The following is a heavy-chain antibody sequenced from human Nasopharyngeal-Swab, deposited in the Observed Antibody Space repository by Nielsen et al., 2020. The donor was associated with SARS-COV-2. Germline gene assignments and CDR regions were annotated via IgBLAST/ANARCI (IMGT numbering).Heavy chain of an antibody. V-gene: IGHV3-30-3*01. CDR2: ISYDGSNK. J-gene: IGHJ3*02. CDR1: GFTFGSYA. CDR3: ARGGGYVDAFDI. Sequence: GESLKISCAASGFTFGSYAMHWVRQAPGKGLEWVAVISYDGSNKYYADSVKGRFTISRDNSKNTLYLQMNSLRAEDTAVYYCARGGGYVDAFDIWGQGTMVTVSS. D-gene: IGHD3-16*01.